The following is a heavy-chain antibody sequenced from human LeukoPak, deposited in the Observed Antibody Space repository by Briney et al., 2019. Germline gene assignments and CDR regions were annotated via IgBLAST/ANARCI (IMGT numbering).Heavy chain of an antibody. Sequence: GGSLRLSCAASGFTFSSYGMHWVRQAPGKGLEWVAVISYDGSNKYYADSVKGRFTISRDDSKNTLYLQMNSLRAEDTAVYYCASQTVTEAAFDIWGQGTMVTVSS. CDR3: ASQTVTEAAFDI. J-gene: IGHJ3*02. V-gene: IGHV3-30*03. CDR1: GFTFSSYG. D-gene: IGHD4-17*01. CDR2: ISYDGSNK.